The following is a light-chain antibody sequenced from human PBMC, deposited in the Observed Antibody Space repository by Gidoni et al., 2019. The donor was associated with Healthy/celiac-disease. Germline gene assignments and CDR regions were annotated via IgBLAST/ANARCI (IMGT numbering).Light chain of an antibody. CDR2: AAS. CDR1: QSISSY. J-gene: IGKJ2*01. V-gene: IGKV1-39*01. Sequence: DIQMTQSPSSILTITCRASQSISSYLNWYQQKPGKAPKLLIYAASSLQSWVPSRFSGSGSGTDFTLTISSLQPEDFATYYCKQSYSTPYTFXQXTKLEIK. CDR3: KQSYSTPYT.